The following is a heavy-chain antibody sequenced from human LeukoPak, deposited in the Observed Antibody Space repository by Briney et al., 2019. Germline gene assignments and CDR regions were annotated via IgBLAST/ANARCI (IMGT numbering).Heavy chain of an antibody. D-gene: IGHD1-1*01. CDR1: GFTFSSYA. CDR3: AKDLHRVGVWNDGAFDI. J-gene: IGHJ3*02. Sequence: PGGSLRLSCAASGFTFSSYAMSWVRQAPGKGLEWVSAISGSGGSTYYADSVKGRFTISRDNSKNTLYLQMNSLRAEDTAVYYCAKDLHRVGVWNDGAFDIWGQGTMVTVSS. CDR2: ISGSGGST. V-gene: IGHV3-23*01.